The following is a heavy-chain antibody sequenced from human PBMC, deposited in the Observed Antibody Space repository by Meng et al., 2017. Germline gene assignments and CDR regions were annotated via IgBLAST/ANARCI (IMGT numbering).Heavy chain of an antibody. D-gene: IGHD5-18*01. V-gene: IGHV3-53*04. CDR2: IYSGGST. Sequence: GESLKISCAASGFTVSSNYMSWVRQAPGKWLEWVSVIYSGGSTYYADSVKGRFTISRHNSKNTLYLKMNSLRAEDTAVYYCARDRPGYSYGLDYWGQGTLVTVSS. CDR1: GFTVSSNY. CDR3: ARDRPGYSYGLDY. J-gene: IGHJ4*02.